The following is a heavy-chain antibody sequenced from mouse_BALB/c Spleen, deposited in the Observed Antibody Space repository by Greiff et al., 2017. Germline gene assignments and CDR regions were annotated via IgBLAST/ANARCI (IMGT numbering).Heavy chain of an antibody. CDR2: INPYNDGT. CDR1: GYTFTSYV. V-gene: IGHV1-14*01. CDR3: ARDYGSWYFDV. J-gene: IGHJ1*01. Sequence: VQLKQSGPELVKPGASVKMSCKASGYTFTSYVMHWVKQKPGQGLEWIGYINPYNDGTKYNEKFKGKATLTSDKSSSTAYMELSSLTSEDSAVYYCARDYGSWYFDVWGAGTTVTVSS. D-gene: IGHD1-1*01.